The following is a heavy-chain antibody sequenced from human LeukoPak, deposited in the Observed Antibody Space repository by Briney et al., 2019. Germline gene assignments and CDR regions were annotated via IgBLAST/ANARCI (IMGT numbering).Heavy chain of an antibody. D-gene: IGHD2-2*01. V-gene: IGHV1-69*01. CDR2: IIPIFGTA. CDR3: ARDIVVVPAQWNWFDP. Sequence: GSSVKVSCXASGGTFSSYAISWVRQAPGQGLEWMGGIIPIFGTANYAQKFQGRVTITADESTSTAYMELSSLRSEDTAVYYCARDIVVVPAQWNWFDPWGQGTLVTVSS. J-gene: IGHJ5*02. CDR1: GGTFSSYA.